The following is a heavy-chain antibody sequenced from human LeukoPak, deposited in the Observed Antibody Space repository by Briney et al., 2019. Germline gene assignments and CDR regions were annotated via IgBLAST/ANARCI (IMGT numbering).Heavy chain of an antibody. Sequence: GGSLRLSCAASGFTFSSYGMHWVREAPGKGLEWVAVISYDGSNKYYADPVKGRFTISRDNSKNTLYLQINSLRAEDTAVYYCAKEGYYYDSSGYNYYYGMDVWGQATTVTASS. CDR1: GFTFSSYG. D-gene: IGHD3-22*01. J-gene: IGHJ6*02. V-gene: IGHV3-30*18. CDR3: AKEGYYYDSSGYNYYYGMDV. CDR2: ISYDGSNK.